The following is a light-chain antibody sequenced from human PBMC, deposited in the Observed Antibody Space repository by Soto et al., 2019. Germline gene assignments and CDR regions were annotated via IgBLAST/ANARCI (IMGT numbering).Light chain of an antibody. V-gene: IGKV3-15*01. J-gene: IGKJ2*01. CDR1: QSVASN. CDR3: QQYHNWPPQYT. Sequence: EIVMTQSPASLSVSPGDGVTLSCRASQSVASNVAWYQQKPGQGPRLLIHGASTRAVGLPARFSGSGSGTDFTLTISSLQSGDFAVYYCQQYHNWPPQYTFGQGTKLQIK. CDR2: GAS.